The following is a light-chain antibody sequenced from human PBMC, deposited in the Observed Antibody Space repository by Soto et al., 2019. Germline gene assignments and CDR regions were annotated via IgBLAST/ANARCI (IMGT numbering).Light chain of an antibody. J-gene: IGLJ2*01. CDR1: GSDVGTYNY. V-gene: IGLV2-8*01. CDR3: SSYVGSNIVV. Sequence: QSVLTQPPSASGSPGRSVTISCTGTGSDVGTYNYVSWYQQHPGRAPKLMIYEVTKRPSGVPDRFSGSKSGNTASLTVSGLRAEDEADYYCSSYVGSNIVVFGGGTKLTVL. CDR2: EVT.